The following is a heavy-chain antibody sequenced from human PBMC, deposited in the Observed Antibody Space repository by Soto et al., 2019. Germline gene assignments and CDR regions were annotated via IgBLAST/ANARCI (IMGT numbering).Heavy chain of an antibody. CDR2: ISGSGGST. D-gene: IGHD3-3*01. CDR1: GFTFSSYA. V-gene: IGHV3-23*01. J-gene: IGHJ4*02. Sequence: GGSLRLSCAASGFTFSSYAMSWVRQAPGKGLEWVSAISGSGGSTYYADSVKGRFTISRDNSKNTLYLQMNSLRAEDTAVYYCAKDGYYDFWSGYYTCLFDYWGQGTLVTVSS. CDR3: AKDGYYDFWSGYYTCLFDY.